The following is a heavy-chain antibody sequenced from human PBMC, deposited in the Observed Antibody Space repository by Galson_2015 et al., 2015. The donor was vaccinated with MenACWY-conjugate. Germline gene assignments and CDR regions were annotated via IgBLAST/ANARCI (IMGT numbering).Heavy chain of an antibody. V-gene: IGHV3-23*01. J-gene: IGHJ3*02. CDR1: EFTFSSFA. Sequence: SLRLSCAASEFTFSSFAMTWVRQAPGTGLEWVSSIGAGGGYIQYADSVKGRFTISRDNSKNTLYLEMNTVRAEDTALYYCARDPNGDYVGAFDSWGQGTMVTVSS. D-gene: IGHD4-17*01. CDR2: IGAGGGYI. CDR3: ARDPNGDYVGAFDS.